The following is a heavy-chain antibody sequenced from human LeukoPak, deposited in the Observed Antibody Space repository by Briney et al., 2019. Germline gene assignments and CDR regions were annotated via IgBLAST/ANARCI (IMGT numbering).Heavy chain of an antibody. CDR2: IYNGGST. V-gene: IGHV3-66*01. D-gene: IGHD6-13*01. J-gene: IGHJ4*02. CDR3: ARVDSSSWYYFDY. Sequence: GGSLRLSCAASGFTVSSNYMSWVRQAPGKGLEWVSVIYNGGSTYYADSVKGRFTISRDNSKNTLYLQMNSLRAEDTAVYYCARVDSSSWYYFDYWGQGTLVTVSS. CDR1: GFTVSSNY.